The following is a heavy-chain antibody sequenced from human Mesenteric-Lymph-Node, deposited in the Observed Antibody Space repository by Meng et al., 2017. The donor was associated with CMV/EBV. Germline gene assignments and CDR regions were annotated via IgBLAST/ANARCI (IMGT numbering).Heavy chain of an antibody. V-gene: IGHV4-39*07. Sequence: SETLSLTCTVSGGSVSSNSYYWGWIRQTPGKGLEWIGNIYHSGSTYYNPSLKSRVTISLDTPKNQFSLKLSSVTAADTAVYYCARDDYDTRGYEVGMDVWGQGTTVTVSS. D-gene: IGHD3-22*01. CDR1: GGSVSSNSYY. CDR2: IYHSGST. CDR3: ARDDYDTRGYEVGMDV. J-gene: IGHJ6*02.